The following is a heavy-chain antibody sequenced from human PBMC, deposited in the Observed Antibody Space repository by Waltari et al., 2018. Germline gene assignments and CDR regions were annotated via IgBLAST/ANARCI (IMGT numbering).Heavy chain of an antibody. D-gene: IGHD1-20*01. J-gene: IGHJ4*02. V-gene: IGHV3-23*01. CDR3: VTPFYNWDDPLHS. CDR1: GITFSNYA. CDR2: ISVSDGT. Sequence: EVQLLESGGDLVQPGGSLRLSCAASGITFSNYAFNLVRLAPGTGLGWVSAISVSDGTYYADSVKGRFTISRDTSKNTVYLQMNGLRAEDTAVYYCVTPFYNWDDPLHSWGQGTLVTVSS.